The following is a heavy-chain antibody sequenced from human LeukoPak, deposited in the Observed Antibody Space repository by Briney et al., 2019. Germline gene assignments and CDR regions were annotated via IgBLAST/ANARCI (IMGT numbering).Heavy chain of an antibody. CDR2: INLDGSQK. V-gene: IGHV3-7*01. CDR1: GFTFSNYW. CDR3: AREGPRGNSQFDY. Sequence: GGSLRLSCAASGFTFSNYWMAWVRQAPGKGPEWVANINLDGSQKYYVDSVKGRLTISRDNSKNTLYLQMNSLRAEDTAVYYCAREGPRGNSQFDYWGQGTLVTVSS. J-gene: IGHJ4*02.